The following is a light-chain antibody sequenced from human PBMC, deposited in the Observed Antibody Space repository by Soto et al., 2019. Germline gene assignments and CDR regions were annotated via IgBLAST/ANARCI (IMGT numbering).Light chain of an antibody. V-gene: IGKV3-20*01. J-gene: IGKJ1*01. CDR1: QSVSSSY. CDR3: QHQGT. CDR2: GAS. Sequence: EIVLTQSPGTLSLSPGERATLSCRASQSVSSSYLAWNQQKPGQAPRLLIYGASSRATGIPDRFSGSGSGTDFTLTISRLEPEDVAVYYCQHQGTFGQGTKVDIK.